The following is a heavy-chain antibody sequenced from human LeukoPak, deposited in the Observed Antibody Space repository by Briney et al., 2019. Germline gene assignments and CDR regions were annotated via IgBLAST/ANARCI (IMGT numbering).Heavy chain of an antibody. Sequence: GASVNVSCKASGYTFTSYGISWVRQAPGQGPEWMGWISAYNGNTNYAQKLRGRVTMTTDTSTSTAYMELRSLRSDDTAVYYCARIAYYDFWSGSHAHFDYWGQGTLVTVSS. J-gene: IGHJ4*02. CDR2: ISAYNGNT. D-gene: IGHD3-3*01. V-gene: IGHV1-18*01. CDR3: ARIAYYDFWSGSHAHFDY. CDR1: GYTFTSYG.